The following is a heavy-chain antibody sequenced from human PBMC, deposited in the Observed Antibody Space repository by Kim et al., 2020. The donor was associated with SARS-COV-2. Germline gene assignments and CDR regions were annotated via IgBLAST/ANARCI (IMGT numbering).Heavy chain of an antibody. J-gene: IGHJ4*02. V-gene: IGHV3-48*03. CDR1: GFNLGAYE. Sequence: GGSLRLFCATSGFNLGAYEMNWVRQAPGKGLEWVAYISVDGSRGEYADSVEGRFSIFKDNAQKSLILQMNSLRAEDTALYYCTRDNPTVADFDSWGQGTL. D-gene: IGHD4-17*01. CDR3: TRDNPTVADFDS. CDR2: ISVDGSRG.